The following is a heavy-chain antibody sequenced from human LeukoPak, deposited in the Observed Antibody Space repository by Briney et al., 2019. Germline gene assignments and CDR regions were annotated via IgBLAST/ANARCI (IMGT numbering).Heavy chain of an antibody. CDR1: AFIFSSSW. J-gene: IGHJ4*02. Sequence: GGSLRLSCAAAAFIFSSSWMSWVRQAPGKGLEWVANIKKDGSEKYYVDSVKGRFTISRDNAKNSLYLQMNSLRVEDTAVYYCARDVRYGAIDYWGQGALVTVSS. D-gene: IGHD4-17*01. V-gene: IGHV3-7*01. CDR2: IKKDGSEK. CDR3: ARDVRYGAIDY.